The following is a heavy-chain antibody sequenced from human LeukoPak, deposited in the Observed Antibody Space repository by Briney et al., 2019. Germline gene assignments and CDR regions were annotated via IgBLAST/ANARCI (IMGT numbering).Heavy chain of an antibody. CDR3: ARRMGTNWFDP. D-gene: IGHD7-27*01. CDR2: INPSGGST. J-gene: IGHJ5*02. CDR1: GYTFTSYY. V-gene: IGHV1-46*01. Sequence: ASVKVSCKASGYTFTSYYMHWVRQAPGQGLEWMGIINPSGGSTSYAQKFQGRVTMATDTSTSTAYMELRSLRSDDTAVYYCARRMGTNWFDPWGQGTLVTVSS.